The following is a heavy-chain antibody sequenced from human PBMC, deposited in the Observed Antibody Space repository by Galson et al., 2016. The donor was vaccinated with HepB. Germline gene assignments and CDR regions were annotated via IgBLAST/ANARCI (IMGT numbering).Heavy chain of an antibody. CDR1: GGSITTSNHY. CDR3: ARHVGWELRWFDP. V-gene: IGHV4-39*01. CDR2: IYYSGNT. D-gene: IGHD1-26*01. Sequence: SETLSLTCTVSGGSITTSNHYWGWIRQPPGKXLEWIGSIYYSGNTYSNPSLKSRVTITVDTSKNQFSLKLSSVTVADTAVYYCARHVGWELRWFDPWGQGTPLTVSS. J-gene: IGHJ5*02.